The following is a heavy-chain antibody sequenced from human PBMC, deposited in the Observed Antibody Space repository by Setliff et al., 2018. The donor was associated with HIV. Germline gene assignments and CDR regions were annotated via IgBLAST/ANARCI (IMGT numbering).Heavy chain of an antibody. Sequence: PSETLSLTCTVSGGSISSYYWSWIRQPPGKGLEWIGEINHSGSTNYNPSLKSRVTISVDTSENQFSLKLTSVTAADTAMYFCARDATSEGYMDVWGKGTTVTVSS. CDR2: INHSGST. CDR3: ARDATSEGYMDV. V-gene: IGHV4-59*12. J-gene: IGHJ6*03. CDR1: GGSISSYY.